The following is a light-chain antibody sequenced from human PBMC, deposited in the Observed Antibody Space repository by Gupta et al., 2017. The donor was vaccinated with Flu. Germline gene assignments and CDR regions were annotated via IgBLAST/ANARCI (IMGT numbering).Light chain of an antibody. Sequence: TCSGDDLENKYVCGYQQKPGQSPVLVVYQDIKRPSGIPERLSGSNSGNTATLTISGTQAMDEAEYYCQAWDGSTVVFGGGTKLTVL. CDR1: DLENKY. CDR3: QAWDGSTVV. V-gene: IGLV3-1*01. CDR2: QDI. J-gene: IGLJ2*01.